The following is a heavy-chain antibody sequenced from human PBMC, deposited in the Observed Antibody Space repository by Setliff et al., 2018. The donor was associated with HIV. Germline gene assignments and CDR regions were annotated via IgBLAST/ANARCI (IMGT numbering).Heavy chain of an antibody. V-gene: IGHV3-74*01. CDR3: VRDITTCWDV. CDR1: GFTFRNYW. CDR2: IDGDGSGT. Sequence: GGSLRLSCAASGFTFRNYWMHWVRQAPGKGLVWVSRIDGDGSGTSYADSVQGRFTISRDNAKNTLYLKMNSLRAEDTAVYYCVRDITTCWDVWGQGTTVTVSS. J-gene: IGHJ6*02. D-gene: IGHD4-4*01.